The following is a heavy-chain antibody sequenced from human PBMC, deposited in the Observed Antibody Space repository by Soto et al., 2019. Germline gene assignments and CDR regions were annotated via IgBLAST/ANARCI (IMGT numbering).Heavy chain of an antibody. J-gene: IGHJ4*02. V-gene: IGHV1-46*01. CDR2: INPSSGST. CDR3: AVEDGYNLFDY. CDR1: GYTFTSYY. D-gene: IGHD5-12*01. Sequence: ASVKVSCKASGYTFTSYYMHWVRQAPGQGLEWMGIINPSSGSTSYAQKFQGRATMTRDTSTSTVYMELSSLRSEDTAVYCCAVEDGYNLFDYWGQGTLVTLSS.